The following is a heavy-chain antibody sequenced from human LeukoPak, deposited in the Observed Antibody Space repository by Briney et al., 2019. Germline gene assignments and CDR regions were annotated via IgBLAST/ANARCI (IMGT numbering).Heavy chain of an antibody. Sequence: GGSLRLSCAASGFTFSDAWMSWVRQAPGKGLEWLGHIKSKTDGGTTDYTAPVKGRFTISRDDSKDTLYLQMNSLKTEDTAVYYCCRQQLVLGSWGQGTLVTVSS. J-gene: IGHJ5*02. CDR2: IKSKTDGGTT. V-gene: IGHV3-15*01. D-gene: IGHD6-13*01. CDR1: GFTFSDAW. CDR3: CRQQLVLGS.